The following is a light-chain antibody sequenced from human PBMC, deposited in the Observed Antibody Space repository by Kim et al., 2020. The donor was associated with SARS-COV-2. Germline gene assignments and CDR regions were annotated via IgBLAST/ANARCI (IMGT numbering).Light chain of an antibody. J-gene: IGKJ2*01. CDR2: GAS. V-gene: IGKV3-15*01. Sequence: EIALTQSPAILSVSPGERATVSCRADQSVGDSVAWFQQRPGQAPRLLVYGASARAPGISARFSGSGSGTEFTLTISSLQSEDSAVYYCQQYYKWPPYTFGQGTKLEI. CDR3: QQYYKWPPYT. CDR1: QSVGDS.